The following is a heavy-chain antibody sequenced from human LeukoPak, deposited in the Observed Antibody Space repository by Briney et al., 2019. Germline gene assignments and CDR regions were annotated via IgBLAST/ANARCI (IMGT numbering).Heavy chain of an antibody. CDR2: IYYTGST. CDR3: ARVYQSAEYYFDY. D-gene: IGHD2-2*01. V-gene: IGHV4-59*01. Sequence: SETLSLTCTVSGGSIDIYYWSWIRQPPGKGLEWIGYIYYTGSTEYHPSLKSRVTISLGTSKNQFSLKLTSVTAADTAVYYCARVYQSAEYYFDYWGQGNLVSVSS. J-gene: IGHJ4*02. CDR1: GGSIDIYY.